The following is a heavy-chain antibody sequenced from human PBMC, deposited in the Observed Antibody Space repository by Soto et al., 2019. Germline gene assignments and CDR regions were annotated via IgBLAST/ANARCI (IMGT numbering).Heavy chain of an antibody. Sequence: GGSLRLSCAASGFTFSSYSMNWVRQAPGKGLEWVSSISSSSSYIYYADSVKGRFTISRDNAKNSLYLQMNSLRAEDTAVYYCARRYGDYTTGDAFDIWGQGTMVTVSS. D-gene: IGHD4-17*01. V-gene: IGHV3-21*01. CDR1: GFTFSSYS. CDR3: ARRYGDYTTGDAFDI. CDR2: ISSSSSYI. J-gene: IGHJ3*02.